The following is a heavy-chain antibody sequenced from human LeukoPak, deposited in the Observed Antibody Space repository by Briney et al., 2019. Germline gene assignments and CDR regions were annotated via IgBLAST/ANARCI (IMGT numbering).Heavy chain of an antibody. CDR1: GGSISSYY. CDR3: ARHFRTGGRSTDAFDI. Sequence: SETLSLTCTVSGGSISSYYWSWIRQSPGKGLEWIGYIYSSGSTKYNRSLSGRVTISVDTSKNHFSLRLSSVTAPDTAVYYCARHFRTGGRSTDAFDIWGQGTMVTVSS. V-gene: IGHV4-59*08. D-gene: IGHD2-15*01. J-gene: IGHJ3*02. CDR2: IYSSGST.